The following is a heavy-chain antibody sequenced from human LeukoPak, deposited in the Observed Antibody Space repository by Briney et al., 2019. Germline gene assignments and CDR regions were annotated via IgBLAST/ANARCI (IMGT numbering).Heavy chain of an antibody. Sequence: ASETLSLTCTVSGGSIRRNYWSWIRQPPGKGLEWIGYIHSIGTTNYNPSLKSRVTISVDTSKNQFSLKLSSVTAADTAVYYCATSYYGSGTYYNWFDPWGQGTLVTVSS. CDR3: ATSYYGSGTYYNWFDP. J-gene: IGHJ5*02. D-gene: IGHD3-10*01. CDR2: IHSIGTT. V-gene: IGHV4-59*01. CDR1: GGSIRRNY.